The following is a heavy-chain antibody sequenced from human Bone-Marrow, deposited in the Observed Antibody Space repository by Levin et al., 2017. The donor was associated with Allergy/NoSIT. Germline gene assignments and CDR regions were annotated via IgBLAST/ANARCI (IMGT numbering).Heavy chain of an antibody. D-gene: IGHD3-22*01. CDR2: ISWNSGSI. J-gene: IGHJ3*02. Sequence: GGSLRLSCAASGFTFDDYAMHWVRQAPGKGLEWVSGISWNSGSIGYADSVKGRFTISRDNAKNSLYLQMNSLRAEDTALYYCAKLVTMIVGIPGGDAFDIWGQGTMVTVSS. V-gene: IGHV3-9*01. CDR3: AKLVTMIVGIPGGDAFDI. CDR1: GFTFDDYA.